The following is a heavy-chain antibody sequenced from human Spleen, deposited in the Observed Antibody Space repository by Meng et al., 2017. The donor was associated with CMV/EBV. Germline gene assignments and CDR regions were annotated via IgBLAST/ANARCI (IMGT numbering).Heavy chain of an antibody. D-gene: IGHD7-27*01. Sequence: SETLSLTCTVSGDSIGTYYWSWIRQSPGKGLEWIGYISLSGSTKYNPSLKSRVTMSVGTSKNQLSLKLSSVTAADTAVYYCARSWGSSPSYLDYWGQGTLDTVSS. V-gene: IGHV4-59*01. J-gene: IGHJ4*02. CDR2: ISLSGST. CDR1: GDSIGTYY. CDR3: ARSWGSSPSYLDY.